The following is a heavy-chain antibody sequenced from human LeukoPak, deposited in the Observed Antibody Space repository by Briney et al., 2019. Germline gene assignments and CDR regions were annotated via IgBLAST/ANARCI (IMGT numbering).Heavy chain of an antibody. CDR1: GFTFSSYA. J-gene: IGHJ4*02. CDR3: ARGQAFYYDTNAPPFDY. V-gene: IGHV3-30*04. D-gene: IGHD3-16*01. CDR2: ISYAGNNK. Sequence: PGGSLRLSCAASGFTFSSYAMHWVRQAPGKGLEWVAVISYAGNNKYYADSVKGRFTISRDSSKNTLYLQMNSLRAEGTAVYYCARGQAFYYDTNAPPFDYWGQGTLVTVSS.